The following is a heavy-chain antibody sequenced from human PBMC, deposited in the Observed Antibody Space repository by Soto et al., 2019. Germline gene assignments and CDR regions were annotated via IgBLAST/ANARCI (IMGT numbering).Heavy chain of an antibody. CDR3: AKLAFLDGSGSYPRPYYYYGMDV. J-gene: IGHJ6*02. Sequence: AGCLTLPCAAAATPPRPYRMHCPRPAPNNGLERVPHICSNCSTIYYADSVKGRFTISRDNAKNSLYLQMNSLRAEDTAVYYCAKLAFLDGSGSYPRPYYYYGMDVWGQGTTVTVSS. V-gene: IGHV3-11*01. D-gene: IGHD3-10*01. CDR1: ATPPRPYR. CDR2: ICSNCSTI.